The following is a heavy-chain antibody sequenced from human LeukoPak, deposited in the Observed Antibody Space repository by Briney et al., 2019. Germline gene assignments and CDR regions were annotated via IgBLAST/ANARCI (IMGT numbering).Heavy chain of an antibody. CDR2: ISGSGGST. D-gene: IGHD2-2*01. Sequence: PGGSLRLSCAASGFTFSTYGMSWVRQAPGKGLDWVSAISGSGGSTYYADSVKGRFTISRDNSKNTLYLQMNSLRAEDTAVYYCAKDGEISPTSSGLFDYWGQGTLVIVSS. CDR3: AKDGEISPTSSGLFDY. J-gene: IGHJ4*02. CDR1: GFTFSTYG. V-gene: IGHV3-23*01.